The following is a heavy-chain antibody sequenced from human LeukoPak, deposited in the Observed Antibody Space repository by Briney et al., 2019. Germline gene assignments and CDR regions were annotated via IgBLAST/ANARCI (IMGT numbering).Heavy chain of an antibody. V-gene: IGHV1-2*02. Sequence: ASVKVSCKASGNTFTGYYMHWVRQAPGQGLEWMGWINPNSGGTNYAQKFQGRVTMTRDTSISTAYMELSRLRSDDTAVYYCARDLGSSSWYFLDYWGQGTLVTVSS. CDR2: INPNSGGT. D-gene: IGHD6-13*01. J-gene: IGHJ4*02. CDR3: ARDLGSSSWYFLDY. CDR1: GNTFTGYY.